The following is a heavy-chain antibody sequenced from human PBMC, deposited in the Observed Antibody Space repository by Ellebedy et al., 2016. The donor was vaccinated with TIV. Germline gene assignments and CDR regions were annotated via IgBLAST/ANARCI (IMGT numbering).Heavy chain of an antibody. J-gene: IGHJ3*02. CDR2: IDWDDDK. CDR1: GFSLSTSGMC. D-gene: IGHD6-19*01. CDR3: ARMAGYSSGWYVYCPTAEFDI. V-gene: IGHV2-70*01. Sequence: SGPTLVKPTQTLTLTCTFSGFSLSTSGMCVSWIRQPPGKALEWLALIDWDDDKYYSTSLKTRLTISKDTSKNQVVLTMTNMDPVDTATYYCARMAGYSSGWYVYCPTAEFDIWGQGTMVTVSS.